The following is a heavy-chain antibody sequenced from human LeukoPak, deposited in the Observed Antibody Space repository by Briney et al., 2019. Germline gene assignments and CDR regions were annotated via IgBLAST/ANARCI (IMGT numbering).Heavy chain of an antibody. Sequence: GGSLRLSCAASGFTFSSYAMRWVRQAPGKGLEWVAVISYDGSNKYYADSVKGRFTISRDNSKNTLYLQMDSLRAEDAAVYYCARGEDAFDIWGQGTMVSVSS. CDR3: ARGEDAFDI. V-gene: IGHV3-30-3*01. CDR2: ISYDGSNK. CDR1: GFTFSSYA. J-gene: IGHJ3*02.